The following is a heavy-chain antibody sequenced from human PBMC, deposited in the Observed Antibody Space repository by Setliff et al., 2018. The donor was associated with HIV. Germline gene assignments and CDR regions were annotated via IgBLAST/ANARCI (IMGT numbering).Heavy chain of an antibody. CDR1: GGSFSDYY. D-gene: IGHD5-12*01. Sequence: PSETLSLTCTVSGGSFSDYYWTWIRQPPNEGLEWIGEINDRGNTNYMPSLRSRVTISVDTSKNQFSLKLTSVTAADSAIYYCARGQHIEATIPLDHWGQGTLVTVSS. CDR2: INDRGNT. V-gene: IGHV4-34*01. CDR3: ARGQHIEATIPLDH. J-gene: IGHJ4*02.